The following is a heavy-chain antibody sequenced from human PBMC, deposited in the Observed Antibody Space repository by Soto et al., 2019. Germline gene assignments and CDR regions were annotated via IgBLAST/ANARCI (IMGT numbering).Heavy chain of an antibody. J-gene: IGHJ6*02. CDR2: IYYSGST. V-gene: IGHV4-30-4*01. CDR3: ARDGTIFEYYYGMDV. Sequence: QVQLQESGPGLVKPSQTLSLTCTVSGGSISSGDYYWSWIRQPPGKGLEWIGYIYYSGSTYYNPSLKSRVTISVDTSKNQFSLKLSYVTAADTVVYYCARDGTIFEYYYGMDVWGQGTTVTVSS. CDR1: GGSISSGDYY. D-gene: IGHD3-3*01.